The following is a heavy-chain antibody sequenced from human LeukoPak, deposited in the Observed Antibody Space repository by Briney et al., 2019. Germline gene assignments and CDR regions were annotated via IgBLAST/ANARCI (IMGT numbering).Heavy chain of an antibody. CDR3: ARMVARGDFDY. Sequence: SQTLSLTCTVSGGSISSGSYYWSWIRQPAGKGLEWIGRIYTSESTNYNPSLKSRVTISVDTSKNQFSLKLSSVTAADMAVYYCARMVARGDFDYWGQGTLVTVS. D-gene: IGHD2-15*01. J-gene: IGHJ4*02. V-gene: IGHV4-61*02. CDR2: IYTSEST. CDR1: GGSISSGSYY.